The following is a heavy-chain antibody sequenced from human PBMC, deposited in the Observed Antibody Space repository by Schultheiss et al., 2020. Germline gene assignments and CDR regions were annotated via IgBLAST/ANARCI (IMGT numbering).Heavy chain of an antibody. J-gene: IGHJ3*02. V-gene: IGHV4-39*07. D-gene: IGHD3-22*01. CDR2: IHYSGST. CDR1: GGSISSYY. Sequence: SETLSLTCTVSGGSISSYYWGWIRQPPGQGLEWIGSIHYSGSTYYNSTLKSRVTISVDTSKNQFSLELSSVTAADSAVYYCASDAGYYDSSGSAFDIWGQGTMVTVSS. CDR3: ASDAGYYDSSGSAFDI.